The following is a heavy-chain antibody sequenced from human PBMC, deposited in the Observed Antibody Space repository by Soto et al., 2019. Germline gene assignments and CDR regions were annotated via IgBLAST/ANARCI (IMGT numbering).Heavy chain of an antibody. V-gene: IGHV3-74*01. D-gene: IGHD1-1*01. J-gene: IGHJ4*02. CDR1: GFTFSDEW. Sequence: XESLCLSCATSGFTFSDEWMHGVRQVQGKGLVWVSRINKDGSYKNYADFVEGRFTISRDDAKSELYLHMDRLRAEDTAVYYCARGGLEPFDYLGQGALVTVSS. CDR3: ARGGLEPFDY. CDR2: INKDGSYK.